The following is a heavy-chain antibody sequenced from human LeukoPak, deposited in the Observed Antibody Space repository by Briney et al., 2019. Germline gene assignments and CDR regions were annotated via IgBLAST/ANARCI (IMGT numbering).Heavy chain of an antibody. CDR2: ISSSGST. D-gene: IGHD3-16*01. CDR3: ARVGRGDHSWGSYYCDH. CDR1: GDSFGSYH. J-gene: IGHJ4*02. V-gene: IGHV4-59*13. Sequence: PSETLSLTCTVSGDSFGSYHWSWLRQPPGKGPEWIGYISSSGSTSYNPSLKSRVTMSVDTSKNQFSLKLRSVTAADTAVYYCARVGRGDHSWGSYYCDHWGQGTLVSVSS.